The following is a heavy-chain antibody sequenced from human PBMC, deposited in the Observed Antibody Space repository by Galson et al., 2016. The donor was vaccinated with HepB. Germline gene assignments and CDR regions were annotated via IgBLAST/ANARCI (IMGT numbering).Heavy chain of an antibody. D-gene: IGHD6-19*01. CDR1: GFTFSNYA. CDR2: IWNDGLKK. V-gene: IGHV3-33*08. CDR3: ARVRGRGIYGNGLFPFDL. J-gene: IGHJ4*02. Sequence: SLRLSCAASGFTFSNYAMAWVRQAPGKGLEWVATIWNDGLKKYYADSVRGRFTISRDNSDSTVFLQLNSVRADDTALYFCARVRGRGIYGNGLFPFDLWGQGTLVTVSS.